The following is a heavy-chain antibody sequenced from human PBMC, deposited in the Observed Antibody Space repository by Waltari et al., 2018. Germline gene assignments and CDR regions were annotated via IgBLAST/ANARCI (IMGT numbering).Heavy chain of an antibody. CDR1: GYTCSHYS. CDR3: ARDLFPNFWSGYGFDI. Sequence: VRLVQSGAEVTKPGASVTVSCKTSGYTCSHYSSHWVRQAPEQGLEWMGWMNPKSGATNPAQKYQGRVTRTRDTSTSTVYMELRRLTSDDTAIYYCARDLFPNFWSGYGFDIWGQGTKVTVSS. D-gene: IGHD3-3*01. CDR2: MNPKSGAT. V-gene: IGHV1-2*02. J-gene: IGHJ3*02.